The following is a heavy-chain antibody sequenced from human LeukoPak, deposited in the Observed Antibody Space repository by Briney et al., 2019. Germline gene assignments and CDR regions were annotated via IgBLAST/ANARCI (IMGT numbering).Heavy chain of an antibody. Sequence: ASVKVSCKASGYTFTSYAIHWVRQAPGQRLEWMGWINAGNGNTKYSQKFQGRVTITRDASASTAYMELSSLRSEDTAVYYCARGYYYGSGSYGSWFDPWGQGTLVTVFS. D-gene: IGHD3-10*01. J-gene: IGHJ5*02. CDR3: ARGYYYGSGSYGSWFDP. CDR2: INAGNGNT. CDR1: GYTFTSYA. V-gene: IGHV1-3*01.